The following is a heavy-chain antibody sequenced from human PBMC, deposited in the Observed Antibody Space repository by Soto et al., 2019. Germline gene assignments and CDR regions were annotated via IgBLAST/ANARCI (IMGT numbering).Heavy chain of an antibody. CDR1: GGSFGGYS. CDR2: IYHSGST. Sequence: SETLSLTRAVFGGSFGGYSWGWIRQPPGKGLEWIGYIYHSGSTNYNPSLKSRVTISVDTSKNQFSLKLTSVTAADTAVYYCARDKITGLFDYWGQGTLVTVSS. D-gene: IGHD2-8*02. CDR3: ARDKITGLFDY. J-gene: IGHJ4*02. V-gene: IGHV4-34*01.